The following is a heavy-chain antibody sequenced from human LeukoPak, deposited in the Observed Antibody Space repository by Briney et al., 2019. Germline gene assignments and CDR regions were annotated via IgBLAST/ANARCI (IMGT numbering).Heavy chain of an antibody. CDR3: ASLYGSGSYFTPNYYYYYMDV. J-gene: IGHJ6*03. Sequence: GGSLRLSCAASGFTFSSYEMNWVRQAPGKGLEWVSYISSSGSTIYYADSVKGRFTISRDNAKNSLYLQMNSLRAEDTAVYYCASLYGSGSYFTPNYYYYYMDVWGKGTTVTISS. CDR2: ISSSGSTI. CDR1: GFTFSSYE. D-gene: IGHD3-10*01. V-gene: IGHV3-48*03.